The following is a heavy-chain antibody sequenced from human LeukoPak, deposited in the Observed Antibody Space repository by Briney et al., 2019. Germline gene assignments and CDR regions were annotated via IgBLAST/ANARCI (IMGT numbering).Heavy chain of an antibody. J-gene: IGHJ4*02. V-gene: IGHV3-23*01. D-gene: IGHD2-2*01. Sequence: GGSLRLSCAASGFTFSSYAMSWVRQAPGKGLEWVSAISGGGTNTYYADSVKGRFTISRDNSKNTVYLQMNSLRAEDTAVYYCAKGYCSSSSCWYFEHWSQGTPVTVSS. CDR1: GFTFSSYA. CDR2: ISGGGTNT. CDR3: AKGYCSSSSCWYFEH.